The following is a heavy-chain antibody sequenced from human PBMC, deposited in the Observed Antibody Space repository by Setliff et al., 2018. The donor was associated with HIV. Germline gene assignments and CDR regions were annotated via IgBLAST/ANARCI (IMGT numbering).Heavy chain of an antibody. V-gene: IGHV3-30*01. CDR1: GFIFSTFP. J-gene: IGHJ4*02. CDR2: MSGDANSQ. CDR3: ARDRNCGNGCYSSADH. D-gene: IGHD2-21*01. Sequence: LTCAASGFIFSTFPMHWVRQAPGKGLEWVAVMSGDANSQYYADSVRGRFTISRDNSKNTVYLRMNSLTTEDTAVYYCARDRNCGNGCYSSADHWGLGTLVTVSS.